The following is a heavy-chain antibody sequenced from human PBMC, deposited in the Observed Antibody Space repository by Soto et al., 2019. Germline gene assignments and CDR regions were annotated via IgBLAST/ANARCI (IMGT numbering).Heavy chain of an antibody. Sequence: GGSLRLSCAASGFTFSSYAMSWVRQAPGKGLEWVSAISGSGGSTYYADSVKGRFTISRDNSKNTLYLQMNSLRAEDTAVYYCAKGPVVKLDVGDPYYFDYWGQGTLVTVSS. CDR2: ISGSGGST. CDR3: AKGPVVKLDVGDPYYFDY. V-gene: IGHV3-23*01. CDR1: GFTFSSYA. D-gene: IGHD4-17*01. J-gene: IGHJ4*02.